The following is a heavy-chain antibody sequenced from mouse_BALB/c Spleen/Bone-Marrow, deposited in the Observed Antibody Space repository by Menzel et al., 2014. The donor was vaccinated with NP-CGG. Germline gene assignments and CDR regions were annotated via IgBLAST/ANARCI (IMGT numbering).Heavy chain of an antibody. Sequence: EVKLVESGAELVKPGASVKLSCTASGFNIKDTYIHWVKQRPEQGLERIGRIDPANGNTKYDPKFQGKAAITADTSSNTAYLHLSSLTSEDTAVYYCARYRYYGSSGWDYWGQGTSVTVSS. V-gene: IGHV14-3*02. CDR2: IDPANGNT. D-gene: IGHD1-1*01. CDR1: GFNIKDTY. J-gene: IGHJ4*01. CDR3: ARYRYYGSSGWDY.